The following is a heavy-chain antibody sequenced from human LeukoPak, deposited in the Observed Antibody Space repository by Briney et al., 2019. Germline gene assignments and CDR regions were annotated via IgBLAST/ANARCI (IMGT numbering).Heavy chain of an antibody. J-gene: IGHJ4*02. V-gene: IGHV4-59*01. CDR1: GGSISSYY. CDR2: IYYSGST. CDR3: ARVPDSSGYPYYFDY. Sequence: SETLSLTCTGSGGSISSYYWSWIRQPPGKGLEWIGYIYYSGSTNYNPSLKSRVTISVDTSKNQFSLKLSSATAADTAVYYCARVPDSSGYPYYFDYWGQGTLVTVSS. D-gene: IGHD3-22*01.